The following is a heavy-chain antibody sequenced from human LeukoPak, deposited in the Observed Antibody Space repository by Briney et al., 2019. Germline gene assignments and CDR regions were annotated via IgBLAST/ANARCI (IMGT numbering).Heavy chain of an antibody. D-gene: IGHD2-15*01. CDR3: ARRLVAALDGMDV. V-gene: IGHV3-21*01. Sequence: PGGSLRLSCAASGFTFSSYSINWVRQAPGKGLEWVSSISSSSRYIFYADSVKGRFTISRDNAKNSLYLQMNSLRAEDTAVYYCARRLVAALDGMDVWGQGTTVTVSS. CDR1: GFTFSSYS. CDR2: ISSSSRYI. J-gene: IGHJ6*02.